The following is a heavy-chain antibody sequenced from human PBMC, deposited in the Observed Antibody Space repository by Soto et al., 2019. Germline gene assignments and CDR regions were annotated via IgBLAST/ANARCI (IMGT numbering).Heavy chain of an antibody. V-gene: IGHV1-69*12. CDR3: ARGDATKIVVTTYYAMDV. CDR1: GGSLSNYA. J-gene: IGHJ6*02. Sequence: QVQLVQSGAEVKKPGSSVKVSCKAYGGSLSNYAISWVRQAPGQGLEWMGAIIPVFGTPNYAQKFQDRVTITADESTTIVYMEVRSLTSEDTAVYYCARGDATKIVVTTYYAMDVWGQGTTVTVSS. D-gene: IGHD3-22*01. CDR2: IIPVFGTP.